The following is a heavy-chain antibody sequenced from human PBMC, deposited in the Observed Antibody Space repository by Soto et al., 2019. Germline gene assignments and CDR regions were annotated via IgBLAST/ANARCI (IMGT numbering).Heavy chain of an antibody. J-gene: IGHJ6*02. CDR1: GFTFSSYG. CDR2: IWYDGSNK. CDR3: ARGVGYRNYYYYGMDV. D-gene: IGHD1-1*01. Sequence: QVQLVESGGGVVQPGRSLRLSCAASGFTFSSYGMHWVRQAPGKGLEWVAVIWYDGSNKYYADSVKGRFTISRDNSKNTLYLQMNSLRAEDTAVYYCARGVGYRNYYYYGMDVWGQGTTVTVSS. V-gene: IGHV3-33*01.